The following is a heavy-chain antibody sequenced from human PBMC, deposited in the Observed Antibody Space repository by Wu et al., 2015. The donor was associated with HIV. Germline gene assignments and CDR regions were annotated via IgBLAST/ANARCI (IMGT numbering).Heavy chain of an antibody. V-gene: IGHV1-69*18. CDR1: GGTFGTFP. Sequence: QVQLVQSGTEVKKPGASVKVSCKTSGGTFGTFPINWIRQAPGQGLEWMGRIIPIVQTADYAQRFQGRVTITADESTDTAYLEVNSLKLEDTAVYFCAIVVVISGEDYWGQGTLVTVSS. CDR3: AIVVVISGEDY. CDR2: IIPIVQTA. D-gene: IGHD3-22*01. J-gene: IGHJ4*02.